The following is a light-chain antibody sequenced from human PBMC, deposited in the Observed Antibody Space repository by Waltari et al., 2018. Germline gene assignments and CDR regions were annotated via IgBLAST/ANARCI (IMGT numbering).Light chain of an antibody. CDR3: QQHGTLPAT. J-gene: IGKJ1*01. Sequence: EIVLTQSPGPASLSPGERVTLSCRASQSVGSSSLAWYQQKPGQAPRLVIYRASRRATGIPDRCSGSGSGTDFSLTISRLEPEDFAVYYCQQHGTLPATFGQGTKVEIK. CDR1: QSVGSSS. V-gene: IGKV3-20*01. CDR2: RAS.